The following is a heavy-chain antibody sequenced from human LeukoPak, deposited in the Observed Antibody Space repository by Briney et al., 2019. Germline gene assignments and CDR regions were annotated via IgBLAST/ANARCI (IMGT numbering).Heavy chain of an antibody. CDR3: ATHWRGR. CDR1: GFNVSNNY. CDR2: IKEDGSRR. J-gene: IGHJ4*02. Sequence: PGGSLRLSCAASGFNVSNNYMSWVRQAPGKGPEWLANIKEDGSRRYYSESVRGRFTISRDNSENSLYLQMNSLRAEDTAVYYCATHWRGRWGQGTLVTVSS. V-gene: IGHV3-7*03. D-gene: IGHD1-1*01.